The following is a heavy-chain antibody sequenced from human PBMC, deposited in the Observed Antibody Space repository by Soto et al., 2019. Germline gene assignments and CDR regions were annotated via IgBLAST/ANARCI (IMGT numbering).Heavy chain of an antibody. J-gene: IGHJ3*02. D-gene: IGHD2-15*01. V-gene: IGHV1-2*02. CDR3: ARSYCSGGSCYRSFGAFDI. Sequence: ASVKVSCKASGYTFTGYYMHWVRQAPGQGLEWMGRINPNRGGTNYAQKFQGRVTITRDTSMSTAYMELSRLRSEDTAVYYCARSYCSGGSCYRSFGAFDIWGQGTMVTVSS. CDR2: INPNRGGT. CDR1: GYTFTGYY.